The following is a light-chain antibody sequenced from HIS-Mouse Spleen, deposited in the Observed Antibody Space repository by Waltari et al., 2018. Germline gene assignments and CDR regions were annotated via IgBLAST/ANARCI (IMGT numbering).Light chain of an antibody. V-gene: IGKV3-11*01. CDR2: DAS. J-gene: IGKJ4*01. CDR1: QSVSSY. CDR3: QQRSNWPT. Sequence: EIVLTQSPATPSLSPGERATLSCRASQSVSSYLAWYQQKPGQAPRLLIYDASNRATGIPDRFSGSGSGTDFTLTISSLEPEDFAVYYCQQRSNWPTFGGGTKVEIK.